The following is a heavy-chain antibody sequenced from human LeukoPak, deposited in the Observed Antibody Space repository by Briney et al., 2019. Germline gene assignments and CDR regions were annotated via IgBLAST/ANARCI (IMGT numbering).Heavy chain of an antibody. V-gene: IGHV4-59*11. CDR3: ARGVYNHYFMEV. CDR2: VFSTGAT. Sequence: IPSETLSLTCTVADASMSSHYWIWVRQPPGRGLEWIGYVFSTGATTYSPSLKSRVTISVDMSETRFSLKLNSVTAAATAVYYCARGVYNHYFMEVGGRGATVTVSS. J-gene: IGHJ6*03. CDR1: DASMSSHY.